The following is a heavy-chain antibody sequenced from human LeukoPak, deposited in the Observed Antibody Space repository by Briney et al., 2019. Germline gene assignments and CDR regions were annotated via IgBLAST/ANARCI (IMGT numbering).Heavy chain of an antibody. CDR2: MDPTGSQK. V-gene: IGHV3-7*01. Sequence: PGGSLRLSCADSQFTFNGSWMNWVRQAPGKGLEWVANMDPTGSQKRYVDSVRGRFTISKDNPGASLYLDMHSLRAEDTAIYYCAIRTSGSYWGQGTLVTVSS. CDR3: AIRTSGSY. CDR1: QFTFNGSW. D-gene: IGHD3-10*01. J-gene: IGHJ4*02.